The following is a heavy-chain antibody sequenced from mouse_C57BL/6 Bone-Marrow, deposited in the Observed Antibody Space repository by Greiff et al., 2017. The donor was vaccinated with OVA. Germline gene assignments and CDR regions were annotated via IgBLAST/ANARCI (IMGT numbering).Heavy chain of an antibody. CDR3: ARCYYGSSYAMDY. CDR1: GYTFTDYN. J-gene: IGHJ4*01. Sequence: VHVKQSGPELVKPGASVKIPCKASGYTFTDYNMDWVKQSHGKSLEWIGDINPNNGGTIYNQKFQGKATLTVDKSSSTAYMELRSLTSEDTAVYYCARCYYGSSYAMDYWGQGTSVTVSS. V-gene: IGHV1-18*01. D-gene: IGHD1-1*01. CDR2: INPNNGGT.